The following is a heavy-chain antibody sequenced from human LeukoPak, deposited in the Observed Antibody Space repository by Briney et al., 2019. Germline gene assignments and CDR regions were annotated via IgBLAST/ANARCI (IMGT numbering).Heavy chain of an antibody. D-gene: IGHD7-27*01. CDR2: INPSSGST. V-gene: IGHV1-46*01. J-gene: IGHJ4*02. Sequence: LWASVKVSCTASGYIFTSYYMHWVRQAPGQGLEWMGIINPSSGSTSYAQKFQDRVKMTRDTSRSTVYMELSSLRSEDTAVYYCARRAGDHYYFDYWGQGTLVTVSS. CDR1: GYIFTSYY. CDR3: ARRAGDHYYFDY.